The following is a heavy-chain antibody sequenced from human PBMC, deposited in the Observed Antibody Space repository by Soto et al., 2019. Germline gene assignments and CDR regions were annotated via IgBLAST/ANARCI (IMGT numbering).Heavy chain of an antibody. Sequence: VKASCKTSGYTFSKYAINWVRQAPGEGHEWMGSISADNGNTNDAQRLQGRATMTTDTSTSTADMELRSLRSDDTAVYYCARAIAAAGTKWFDPWGQGTLVTVPS. D-gene: IGHD6-13*01. J-gene: IGHJ5*02. CDR2: ISADNGNT. CDR3: ARAIAAAGTKWFDP. V-gene: IGHV1-18*01. CDR1: GYTFSKYA.